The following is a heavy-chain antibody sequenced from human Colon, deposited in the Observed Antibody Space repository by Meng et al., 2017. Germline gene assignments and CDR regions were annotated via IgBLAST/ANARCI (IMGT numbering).Heavy chain of an antibody. CDR1: GFAFSTYA. Sequence: GESLKISCAAAGFAFSTYAMSWVRQAPGCGLKWVSVVDGSSSRKYYADSVKGRFTVSRDNSNNTVFLQMDSLRAEDTAVYYCAKGRASVLIWGTGYYFDQGGQGAQVTVSS. D-gene: IGHD3-16*01. CDR3: AKGRASVLIWGTGYYFDQ. CDR2: VDGSSSRK. V-gene: IGHV3-23*01. J-gene: IGHJ4*02.